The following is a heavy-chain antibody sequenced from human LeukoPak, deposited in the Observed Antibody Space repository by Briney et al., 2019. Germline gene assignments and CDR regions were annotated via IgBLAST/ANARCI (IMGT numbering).Heavy chain of an antibody. V-gene: IGHV4-39*01. J-gene: IGHJ4*02. Sequence: SQTLSLTCTVSGGSISSSGNFWGWVRQPPGRGLEWIASTYYSRNTYYNPPLKSRVTISVDTSKNQFSLKLSSVTAADTAVYYCVRHEEEDGYNAKTFDYWGQGTLVTVSS. D-gene: IGHD5-24*01. CDR1: GGSISSSGNF. CDR2: TYYSRNT. CDR3: VRHEEEDGYNAKTFDY.